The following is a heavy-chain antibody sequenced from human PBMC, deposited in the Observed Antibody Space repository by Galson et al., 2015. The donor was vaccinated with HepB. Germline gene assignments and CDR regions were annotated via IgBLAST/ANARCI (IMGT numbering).Heavy chain of an antibody. CDR2: TYYRSKWYN. V-gene: IGHV6-1*01. D-gene: IGHD3-22*01. CDR1: GDSVSSNSAA. Sequence: CAISGDSVSSNSAAWNWIRQSPSRGLEWLGRTYYRSKWYNDYAVSVKSRITINPDTSKNQFSLQLNSVTPEDTAVYYCARDSTYYYYDSSGYYYVIDYWGQGTLVTVPS. CDR3: ARDSTYYYYDSSGYYYVIDY. J-gene: IGHJ4*02.